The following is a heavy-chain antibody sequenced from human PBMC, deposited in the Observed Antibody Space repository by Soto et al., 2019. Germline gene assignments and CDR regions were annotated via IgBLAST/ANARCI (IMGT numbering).Heavy chain of an antibody. CDR3: ARSIPLSPGIEFLFDP. V-gene: IGHV2-70*01. J-gene: IGHJ5*02. CDR2: IDWDDDK. CDR1: GFSLSTSGMC. Sequence: ASGPNAGEPTQTLTPTCTFSGFSLSTSGMCVSWIRQPPGKALEWLALIDWDDDKYYSTSLKTRLTISKDTSKNQVVLTMTNMDPVDTATYYCARSIPLSPGIEFLFDPWGQGTLVTVSS. D-gene: IGHD6-13*01.